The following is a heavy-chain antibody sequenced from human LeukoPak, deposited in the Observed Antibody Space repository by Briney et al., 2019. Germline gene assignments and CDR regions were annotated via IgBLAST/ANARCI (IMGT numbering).Heavy chain of an antibody. CDR3: ARGRGSPTY. CDR1: GGAISLYY. J-gene: IGHJ4*02. CDR2: FYDTRSP. Sequence: KPSGTLSLNCTVSGGAISLYYWSWVRPPPGKGLEWIGYFYDTRSPKYNPCLERRVSISVDMSRNQFSLNLTSVSAADTAVYYCARGRGSPTYWGQGTLATVSS. D-gene: IGHD3-10*01. V-gene: IGHV4-59*01.